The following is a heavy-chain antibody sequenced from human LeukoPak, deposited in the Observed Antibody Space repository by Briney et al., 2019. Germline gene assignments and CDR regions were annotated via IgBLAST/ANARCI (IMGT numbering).Heavy chain of an antibody. CDR3: ARGGRWELPRPYAFDI. CDR2: ISAYNGHT. J-gene: IGHJ3*02. CDR1: DYTFTSYG. D-gene: IGHD1-26*01. V-gene: IGHV1-18*01. Sequence: ASAKVSCKASDYTFTSYGISWVRQAPGQGLEWMGWISAYNGHTNYAQKLRGRVTMTTDTSTSTAYMELRSLRSDDTAVYYCARGGRWELPRPYAFDIWGQGTMVTVSS.